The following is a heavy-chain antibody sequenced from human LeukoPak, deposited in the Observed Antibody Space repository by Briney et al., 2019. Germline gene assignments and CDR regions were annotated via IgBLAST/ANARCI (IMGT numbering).Heavy chain of an antibody. CDR2: IYSGGSI. Sequence: PGGSLRLSCATSGLTVSSNYMTWVRQAPGKGLEWVSVIYSGGSIYYADSVKGRFTISRDNPKNTVYLQMHNLRAEDTAVYYCARVGYSGYDYYYYNYMDVWGKETTATVSS. J-gene: IGHJ6*03. V-gene: IGHV3-53*01. CDR3: ARVGYSGYDYYYYNYMDV. CDR1: GLTVSSNY. D-gene: IGHD5-12*01.